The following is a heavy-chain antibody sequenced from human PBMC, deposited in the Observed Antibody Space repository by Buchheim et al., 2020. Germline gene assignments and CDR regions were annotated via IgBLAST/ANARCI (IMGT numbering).Heavy chain of an antibody. CDR3: ARGEMATVPNDY. CDR2: ISSSSSYI. J-gene: IGHJ4*02. V-gene: IGHV3-21*01. CDR1: GFTFSSYS. Sequence: EVQLVESGGGLVKPGGSLRLSCAASGFTFSSYSMNWVRQAPGKELEWVSSISSSSSYIYYADAVNSRFTSARDNAKNSLHPQRNSLGAHDTAVYYCARGEMATVPNDYWRQGTL. D-gene: IGHD5-24*01.